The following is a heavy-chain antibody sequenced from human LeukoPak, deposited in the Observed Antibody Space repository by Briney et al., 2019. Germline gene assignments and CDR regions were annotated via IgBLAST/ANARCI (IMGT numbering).Heavy chain of an antibody. V-gene: IGHV4-39*07. CDR1: GGSISSSSYY. CDR3: ARCPPLRETLPYYMDV. Sequence: SETLSLTCTVSGGSISSSSYYWGWIRQPPGKGLEWIGSIYYSGSTYYNPSLKSRVTISVDTSKNQFSLKLSSVTAADTAVYYCARCPPLRETLPYYMDVWGKGTTVTVSS. J-gene: IGHJ6*03. D-gene: IGHD3-10*01. CDR2: IYYSGST.